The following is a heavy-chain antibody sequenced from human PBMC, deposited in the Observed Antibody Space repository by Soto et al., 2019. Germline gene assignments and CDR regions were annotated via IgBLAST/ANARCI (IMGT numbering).Heavy chain of an antibody. CDR3: ARGLILWFGELSRRGGYYYYMDV. J-gene: IGHJ6*03. CDR1: GGSFSGYQ. D-gene: IGHD3-10*01. CDR2: INDSGNI. V-gene: IGHV4-34*01. Sequence: QVQLQQWGAGLLKPSETLSLTCAVYGGSFSGYQWTWIRQTPGKGLEWIGEINDSGNINYNPSLKSRVTILEETAKKQISLKLSSVTAADTAVYYCARGLILWFGELSRRGGYYYYMDVWGKGTTVTVSS.